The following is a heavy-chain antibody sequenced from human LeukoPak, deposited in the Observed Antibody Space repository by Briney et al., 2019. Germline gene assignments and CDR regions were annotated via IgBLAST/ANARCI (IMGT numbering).Heavy chain of an antibody. CDR1: GGSVSSGSYY. Sequence: PSETLSLTCTVSGGSVSSGSYYWSWIRQPPGKGLEWIGYIYYSGSTNYNPSLKSRVTISVDTSKNQFSLKLSSVTAADTAVYYCASPYCSGGSCPDYYYYGMDVWGQGTTVTVSS. V-gene: IGHV4-61*01. CDR2: IYYSGST. J-gene: IGHJ6*02. D-gene: IGHD2-15*01. CDR3: ASPYCSGGSCPDYYYYGMDV.